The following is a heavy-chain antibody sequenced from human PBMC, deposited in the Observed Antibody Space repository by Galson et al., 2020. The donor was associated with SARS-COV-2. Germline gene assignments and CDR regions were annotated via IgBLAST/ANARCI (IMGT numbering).Heavy chain of an antibody. CDR1: GYNFPNYW. CDR2: SYPGLSDT. J-gene: IGHJ4*02. CDR3: VRAYGSGWYVEFFLDY. Sequence: GESLKISCKASGYNFPNYWIGWVRQLPGKGLEWMGISYPGLSDTRYSPSFQGQVTISADKSNSTAYLQWTSLKASDTAIYYCVRAYGSGWYVEFFLDYWGQGTLVTVSS. V-gene: IGHV5-51*01. D-gene: IGHD6-19*01.